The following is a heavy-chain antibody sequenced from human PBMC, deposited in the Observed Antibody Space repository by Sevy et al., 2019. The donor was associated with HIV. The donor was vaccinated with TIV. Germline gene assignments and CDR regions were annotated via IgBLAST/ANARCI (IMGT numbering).Heavy chain of an antibody. CDR2: ISSSSSAI. CDR3: VREQWQLTADDAFDL. V-gene: IGHV3-48*02. J-gene: IGHJ3*01. CDR1: GFTFSSYS. D-gene: IGHD6-19*01. Sequence: GGSLRLSCAASGFTFSSYSMNWVRQAPGRGLEWISYISSSSSAIYYADAVKGRFTISRDNAKNSLYLQMNSLRDEDTAVYYCVREQWQLTADDAFDLWGQGTMVTVSS.